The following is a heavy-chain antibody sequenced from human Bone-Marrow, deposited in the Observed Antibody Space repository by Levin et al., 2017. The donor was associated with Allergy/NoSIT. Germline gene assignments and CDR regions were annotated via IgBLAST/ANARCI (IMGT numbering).Heavy chain of an antibody. CDR1: GFTFSSYS. CDR3: ARERHPSRYYYGSGLDV. J-gene: IGHJ6*02. D-gene: IGHD3-10*01. Sequence: GGSLRLSCAASGFTFSSYSMNWVRQAPGKGLEWVSYISSSSSTIYYADSVKGRFTISRDNAKNSLYLQMNSLRAEDTAVYYCARERHPSRYYYGSGLDVWGQGTTVTVSS. V-gene: IGHV3-48*01. CDR2: ISSSSSTI.